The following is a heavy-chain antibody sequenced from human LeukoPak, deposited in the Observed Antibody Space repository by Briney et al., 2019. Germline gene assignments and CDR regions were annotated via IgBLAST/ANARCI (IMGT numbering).Heavy chain of an antibody. V-gene: IGHV4-39*01. CDR2: VYHSGGT. Sequence: KPSETLSLTCVVSGGSISGGGFYWGWIRQPPGKGLEWIGSVYHSGGTYYSPSLDSRVTFSVDTSKNQFSLKLTSVTAADTAIYYCARLIPNRRQWLGHFDYWGQGTLVTVSS. CDR3: ARLIPNRRQWLGHFDY. CDR1: GGSISGGGFY. D-gene: IGHD6-19*01. J-gene: IGHJ4*02.